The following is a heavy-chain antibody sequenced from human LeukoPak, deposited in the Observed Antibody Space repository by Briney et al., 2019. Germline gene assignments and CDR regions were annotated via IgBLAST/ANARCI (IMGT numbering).Heavy chain of an antibody. CDR2: ISSSGSTI. CDR3: ARGYSSSWYGALWGVFDLDY. D-gene: IGHD6-13*01. CDR1: GFTFSSYE. V-gene: IGHV3-48*03. Sequence: GGSLRLSCAASGFTFSSYEMNWVRQAPGKGLEWVSYISSSGSTIYYADSVKGRFTISGDNAKNSLYLQMNSLRAEDTAVYYCARGYSSSWYGALWGVFDLDYWGQGTLVTVSS. J-gene: IGHJ4*02.